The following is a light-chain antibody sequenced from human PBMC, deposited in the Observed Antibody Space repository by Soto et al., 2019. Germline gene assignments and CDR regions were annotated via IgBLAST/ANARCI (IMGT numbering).Light chain of an antibody. Sequence: QSALTQPVSVSGSPGQSITISCTGTSSDVGGYNYVSWYQQHPGKAPKFMIYDVSNRPSGVSNRFSGSKSGNTASLTISGLQAEDEADYYCSSYTSSSTLVFGGGTKLTVL. CDR1: SSDVGGYNY. J-gene: IGLJ2*01. CDR2: DVS. V-gene: IGLV2-14*01. CDR3: SSYTSSSTLV.